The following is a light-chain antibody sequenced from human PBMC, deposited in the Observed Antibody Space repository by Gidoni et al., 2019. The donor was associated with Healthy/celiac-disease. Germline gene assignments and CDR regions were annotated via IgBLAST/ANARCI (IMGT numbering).Light chain of an antibody. CDR2: WAS. CDR1: QSVLYSSNNKNY. V-gene: IGKV4-1*01. J-gene: IGKJ3*01. Sequence: DIVMRQSPDSLAVSLGERATINCKSSQSVLYSSNNKNYLAWYQQKPGQPPKLLIYWASTRESGVPDRFSGSGSGTDFTLTISSLQAEDVAVYYCQQYYSTPFTFGPGTKVDIK. CDR3: QQYYSTPFT.